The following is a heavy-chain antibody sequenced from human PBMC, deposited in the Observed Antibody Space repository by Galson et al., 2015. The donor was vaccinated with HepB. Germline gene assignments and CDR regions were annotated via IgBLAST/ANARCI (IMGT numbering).Heavy chain of an antibody. CDR1: RYTFTSYY. J-gene: IGHJ4*02. CDR3: ARDGAVAAAKYYFDY. Sequence: SVKVSCKASRYTFTSYYIHWVRQAPGQGLEWMGIINPSGGSTTYAQKFQGRVTMTRDTSTSTVYMELGSLRSEDTAVYYCARDGAVAAAKYYFDYWGQGTLVTVSS. CDR2: INPSGGST. D-gene: IGHD2-2*01. V-gene: IGHV1-46*01.